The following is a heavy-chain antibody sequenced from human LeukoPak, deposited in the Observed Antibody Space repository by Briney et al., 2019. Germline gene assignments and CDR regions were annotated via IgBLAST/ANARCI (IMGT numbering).Heavy chain of an antibody. Sequence: RGSLRLSCAASGFTFSSYAMSWVREAPGKGREWVSAISGSGGSTYYADSVKGRFTISRDDAKNSLYRQMNSLRAEDTAVYYCARDKALTYHDFWSGYFPKSVFDYWGQGTLVTVSS. CDR1: GFTFSSYA. CDR2: ISGSGGST. J-gene: IGHJ4*02. D-gene: IGHD3-3*01. V-gene: IGHV3-23*01. CDR3: ARDKALTYHDFWSGYFPKSVFDY.